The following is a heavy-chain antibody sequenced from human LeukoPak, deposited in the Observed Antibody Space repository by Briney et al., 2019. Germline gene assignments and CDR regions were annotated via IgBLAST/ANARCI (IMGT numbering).Heavy chain of an antibody. CDR1: GYTFSSYW. D-gene: IGHD3-3*01. CDR3: ARQGYDYHYYYMDV. CDR2: IYPGDSDT. J-gene: IGHJ6*03. V-gene: IGHV5-51*01. Sequence: GESLKISCKGSGYTFSSYWIGWVRQMPGKGLEWMGIIYPGDSDTIYSPSFRGQVTISADKSADSTYLQWASLKASDSGTYYCARQGYDYHYYYMDVWGKGTTVTVS.